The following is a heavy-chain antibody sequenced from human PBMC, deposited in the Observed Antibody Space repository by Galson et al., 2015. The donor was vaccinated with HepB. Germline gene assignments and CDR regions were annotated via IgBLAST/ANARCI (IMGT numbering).Heavy chain of an antibody. D-gene: IGHD4-17*01. V-gene: IGHV5-51*03. CDR3: AGDLRGNYGDYVYAFDI. J-gene: IGHJ3*02. CDR1: GYSFTSYW. Sequence: QSGAEVKKPGESLKISCKGSGYSFTSYWIGWVRQMPGKGLEWMGIIFPGDSDTRYSPSFQGQVTISADKSISTAYLQWSSLKASATAMYYCAGDLRGNYGDYVYAFDIWGQGTMVTVSS. CDR2: IFPGDSDT.